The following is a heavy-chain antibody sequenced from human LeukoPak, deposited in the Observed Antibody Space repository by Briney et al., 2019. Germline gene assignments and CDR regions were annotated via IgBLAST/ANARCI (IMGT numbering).Heavy chain of an antibody. D-gene: IGHD2-15*01. V-gene: IGHV3-7*01. J-gene: IGHJ4*02. CDR1: GLTFSFYW. Sequence: GGSLRLSCAASGLTFSFYWMSWVRQAPGKGLEWVANIKQDGSEKNYVDSVKGRFTISRDNAKNSLYLQMNSLRAEDTAVYYCARDATLFDYWGQGTLVTVSS. CDR3: ARDATLFDY. CDR2: IKQDGSEK.